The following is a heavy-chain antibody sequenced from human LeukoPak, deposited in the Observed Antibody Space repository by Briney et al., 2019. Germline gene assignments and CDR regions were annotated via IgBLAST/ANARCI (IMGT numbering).Heavy chain of an antibody. Sequence: PGGSLRLSCAASGFAFTYYNMNWVRQAPGKGLEWVALISYDGSNKYYADFVKGRFTISRDSSKNTLYLQVNSLRAEDTAVYYCAKEGLGSSWYPNYFDYWGQGTLVTVSS. CDR2: ISYDGSNK. V-gene: IGHV3-30*18. CDR3: AKEGLGSSWYPNYFDY. D-gene: IGHD6-13*01. J-gene: IGHJ4*02. CDR1: GFAFTYYN.